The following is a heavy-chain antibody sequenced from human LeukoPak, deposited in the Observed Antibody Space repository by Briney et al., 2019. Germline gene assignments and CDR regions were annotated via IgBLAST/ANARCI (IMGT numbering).Heavy chain of an antibody. J-gene: IGHJ5*02. Sequence: SETLSLTCTVSGGSISSGSYYWSWIRQPAGKGLEWIGYIYYSGSTNYNPSLKSRVTISVDTSKNQFSLKLSSVTAADTAVYYCARDLYSSGWRGPYNWFDPWGQGTLVTVSS. CDR2: IYYSGST. V-gene: IGHV4-61*10. CDR1: GGSISSGSYY. D-gene: IGHD6-19*01. CDR3: ARDLYSSGWRGPYNWFDP.